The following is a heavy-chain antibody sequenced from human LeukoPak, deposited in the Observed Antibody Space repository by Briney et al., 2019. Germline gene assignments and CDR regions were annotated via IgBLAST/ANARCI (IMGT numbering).Heavy chain of an antibody. D-gene: IGHD1-7*01. CDR2: ISSSSSYI. Sequence: VGSLRLSCAASGFTFSSYSMNWVRQAPGKGLEWVSSISSSSSYIYYADSVKGRFTISRDNAKNSLYLQMNSLRAEDTAVYYCARDPRGITGTTEYDYWGQGTLVTVSS. CDR3: ARDPRGITGTTEYDY. V-gene: IGHV3-21*01. CDR1: GFTFSSYS. J-gene: IGHJ4*02.